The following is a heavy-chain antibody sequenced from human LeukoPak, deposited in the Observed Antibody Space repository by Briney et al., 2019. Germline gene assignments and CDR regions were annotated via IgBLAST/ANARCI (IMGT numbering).Heavy chain of an antibody. CDR3: AKDGYRYCSGGRCYYFDY. V-gene: IGHV3-23*01. J-gene: IGHJ4*02. Sequence: GGSLRLSCAVSGLTFRSYGMSWVRQAPGKGLEWVSGISGSGGSTYYADSVKGRFTISRDNSKNTLYLQMNSLRAEDTALYYCAKDGYRYCSGGRCYYFDYWGQGTLVTVSS. D-gene: IGHD2-15*01. CDR2: ISGSGGST. CDR1: GLTFRSYG.